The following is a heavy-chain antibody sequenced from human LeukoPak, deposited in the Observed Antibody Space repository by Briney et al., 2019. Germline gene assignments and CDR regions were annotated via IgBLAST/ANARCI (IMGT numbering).Heavy chain of an antibody. CDR3: ARDRPHNWFDP. CDR1: GFTFNKHW. V-gene: IGHV3-74*01. CDR2: IDNDGYNA. J-gene: IGHJ5*02. Sequence: GGSLRLSCAASGFTFNKHWMHWVRQAPGKGLEWVSRIDNDGYNAIYADSVKARFTISRDNAKNTLYLQMNNLRAEDTAVYYCARDRPHNWFDPWGQGTLVTVSS.